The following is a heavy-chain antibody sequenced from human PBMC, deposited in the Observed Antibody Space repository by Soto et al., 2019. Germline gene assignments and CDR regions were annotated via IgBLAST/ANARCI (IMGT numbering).Heavy chain of an antibody. V-gene: IGHV3-30*18. D-gene: IGHD2-15*01. CDR3: AKDRARYCGGGSCYSIFDY. Sequence: QVQLVESGGGVVQPGRSLRLSCAASGFTFSSYGMHWVRQAPGKGLEWVAVISYDGSNKYYADSVKGRFTISRDNSKNTLYLQMSSLRAEDTAVYYCAKDRARYCGGGSCYSIFDYWGQGTLVTVSS. CDR2: ISYDGSNK. CDR1: GFTFSSYG. J-gene: IGHJ4*02.